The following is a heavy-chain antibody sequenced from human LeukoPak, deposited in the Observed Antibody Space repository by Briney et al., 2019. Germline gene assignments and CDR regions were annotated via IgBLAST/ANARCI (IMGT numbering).Heavy chain of an antibody. Sequence: GGSLRLSCAAPGFTFSSYSMNWVRQAPGKGLEWVSSISSSSSYIYYADSVKGRFTISRDNAKNSLYLQMNSLRAEDTAVYYCARADWDTAMIDYWGQGTLVTVSS. CDR3: ARADWDTAMIDY. CDR2: ISSSSSYI. CDR1: GFTFSSYS. V-gene: IGHV3-21*01. D-gene: IGHD5-18*01. J-gene: IGHJ4*02.